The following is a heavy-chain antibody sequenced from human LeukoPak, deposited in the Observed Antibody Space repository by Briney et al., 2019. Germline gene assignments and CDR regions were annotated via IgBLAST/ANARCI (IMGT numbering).Heavy chain of an antibody. J-gene: IGHJ3*02. D-gene: IGHD4-17*01. V-gene: IGHV5-51*01. Sequence: GESLKISCKGSGYSFTSYWIGWVRQMPGKGLEWMGIIYPGDSDTRYSPSFQVQVTISAAKSISTAYLQWSSLKASDTAMYYCAITLDYGDPPDAFDIWGQGTMVTVSS. CDR3: AITLDYGDPPDAFDI. CDR1: GYSFTSYW. CDR2: IYPGDSDT.